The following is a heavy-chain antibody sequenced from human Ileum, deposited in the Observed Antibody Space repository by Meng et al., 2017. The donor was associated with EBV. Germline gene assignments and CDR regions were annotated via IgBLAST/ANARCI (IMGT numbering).Heavy chain of an antibody. J-gene: IGHJ4*02. CDR2: IYYLGNT. CDR3: ARDPNPGYCSGGGCFD. Sequence: QESGQVTVKPSETLSLSRTVSCVFVGSASSIWTWIRQAPGKGLEWSGNIYYLGNTNSNPSLKSRLTISVETSKNQFYLRLSPVTAAETAMYYCARDPNPGYCSGGGCFDLGQGTLVTVSS. CDR1: CVFVGSASSI. V-gene: IGHV4-61*01. D-gene: IGHD2-15*01.